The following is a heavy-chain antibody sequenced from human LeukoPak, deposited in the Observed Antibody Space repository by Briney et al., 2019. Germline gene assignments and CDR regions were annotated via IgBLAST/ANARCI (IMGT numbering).Heavy chain of an antibody. D-gene: IGHD3-22*01. CDR2: IYYSGST. Sequence: SETLSLTCTVSGGSISSYYWSGIRQPPGKGLEWIGYIYYSGSTYYNPSLKSRVTISVDTSKNQFSLKLSSVTAADTAVYYCARMARYDSSGYYPFFDYWGQGTLVTVSS. J-gene: IGHJ4*02. CDR1: GGSISSYY. CDR3: ARMARYDSSGYYPFFDY. V-gene: IGHV4-59*06.